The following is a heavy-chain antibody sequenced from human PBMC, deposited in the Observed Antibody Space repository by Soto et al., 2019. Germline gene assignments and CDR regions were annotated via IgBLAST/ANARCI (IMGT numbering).Heavy chain of an antibody. D-gene: IGHD3-3*01. CDR1: GYTFTGYY. V-gene: IGHV1-2*04. CDR2: INPNSGGA. Sequence: QVHLVQSGAEVKKPGASVTVSCRASGYTFTGYYIHWVRQVPGQGLEWMGWINPNSGGANIAQKFQGWGHITKDTFHNTNYMEFSRLRSNDTGGYLFARSFFDGKCFFGFEFWGQGTMVTVAA. CDR3: ARSFFDGKCFFGFEF. J-gene: IGHJ3*01.